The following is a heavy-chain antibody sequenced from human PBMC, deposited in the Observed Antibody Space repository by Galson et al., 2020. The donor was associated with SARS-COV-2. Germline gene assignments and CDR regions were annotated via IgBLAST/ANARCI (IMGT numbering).Heavy chain of an antibody. V-gene: IGHV4-38-2*02. CDR3: ARDGTGCWAPYYYTMDV. Sequence: ASETMSLTCSVYGYSINSGYQWGWIRQFPGKGLEWIGNIFHSGSTHYNPALESRVTMSVDTSKNQFSLKLSSVTAADTAVYYWARDGTGCWAPYYYTMDVWGPGTTVTVSS. CDR2: IFHSGST. D-gene: IGHD3-3*01. CDR1: GYSINSGYQ. J-gene: IGHJ6*02.